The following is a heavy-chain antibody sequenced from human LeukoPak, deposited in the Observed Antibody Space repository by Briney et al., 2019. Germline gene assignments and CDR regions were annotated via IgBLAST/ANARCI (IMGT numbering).Heavy chain of an antibody. V-gene: IGHV1-69*05. CDR2: IIPIFGTA. D-gene: IGHD3-3*01. CDR3: ARGHYDFHPSGYYYYYMDV. J-gene: IGHJ6*03. Sequence: GASVKVSCKASGGTFSSYAISWVRQAPGQGLEWMGGIIPIFGTANYAQKFQGRDTITTDESTSTAYMELSSLRSEDTAVYYCARGHYDFHPSGYYYYYMDVWGKGTTVTVSS. CDR1: GGTFSSYA.